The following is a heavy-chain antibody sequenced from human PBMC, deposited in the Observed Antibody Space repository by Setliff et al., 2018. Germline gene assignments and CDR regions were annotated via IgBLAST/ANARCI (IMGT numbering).Heavy chain of an antibody. CDR2: ISGDSVYI. Sequence: GGSLRLSCAASGFTFSTYSMSWVRQAPGKGLEWVSAISGDSVYIYYADSVKGRFTISRDNSKNTLYLQMNSLTVDDTAVYYCARTCSGSGCYAGLESWGQGTLVTVSS. CDR3: ARTCSGSGCYAGLES. V-gene: IGHV3-23*01. J-gene: IGHJ4*02. CDR1: GFTFSTYS. D-gene: IGHD2-15*01.